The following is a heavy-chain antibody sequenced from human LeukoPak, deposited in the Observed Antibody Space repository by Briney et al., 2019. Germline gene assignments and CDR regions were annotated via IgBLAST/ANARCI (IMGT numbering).Heavy chain of an antibody. CDR1: GYTLTELS. CDR2: FDPEDGET. Sequence: ASVKVSCKVSGYTLTELSMHWVRQAPGKGLEWMGGFDPEDGETIYAQKFQGRVTMTRNTSISTAYMELSSLRSEDTAVYYCASGSHYDNSGYFELFDYWGQGTLVTVSS. CDR3: ASGSHYDNSGYFELFDY. V-gene: IGHV1-24*01. D-gene: IGHD3-22*01. J-gene: IGHJ4*02.